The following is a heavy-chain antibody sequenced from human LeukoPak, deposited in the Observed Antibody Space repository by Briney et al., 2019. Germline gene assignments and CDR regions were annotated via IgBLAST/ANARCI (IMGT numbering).Heavy chain of an antibody. CDR2: IYQRGNT. J-gene: IGHJ4*02. D-gene: IGHD3-22*01. CDR1: GYSITSGYY. CDR3: ASRLVDRRPFDY. Sequence: SETLSLTCSVSGYSITSGYYWGWIRQPPGKGLEWIGSIYQRGNTYYNPSLKSRVIVSFDTSKNHFSLNLSSVTAADTAVYYCASRLVDRRPFDYWGQGILVTVSS. V-gene: IGHV4-38-2*02.